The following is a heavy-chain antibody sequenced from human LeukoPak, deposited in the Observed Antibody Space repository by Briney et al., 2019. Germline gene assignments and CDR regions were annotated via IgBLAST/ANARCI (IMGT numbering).Heavy chain of an antibody. D-gene: IGHD1-26*01. Sequence: GGSLRLSCAASGFTFNNYWMTWVRQAPGKGLVWVSRISPDGRSTNYADFVKGRFTVSRDNAMNTVYLQMNSLRTEDTAVYYCVRGASGGHYVIDYWGQGTLVTVSS. V-gene: IGHV3-74*01. CDR2: ISPDGRST. CDR1: GFTFNNYW. CDR3: VRGASGGHYVIDY. J-gene: IGHJ4*02.